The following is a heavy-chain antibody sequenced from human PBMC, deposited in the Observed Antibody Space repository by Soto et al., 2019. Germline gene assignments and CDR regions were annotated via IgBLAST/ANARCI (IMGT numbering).Heavy chain of an antibody. V-gene: IGHV1-2*02. D-gene: IGHD3-10*01. CDR3: ARVLTYGSGSYYKGGWFGP. CDR1: GYTFTGYY. Sequence: ASVKVSCKASGYTFTGYYMHWVRQAPGQGLEWMGWINPNSGGTNYAQKFQGRVTMTRDTSISTAYMELSRLRSDDTAVYYCARVLTYGSGSYYKGGWFGPWGPGILLTVSS. CDR2: INPNSGGT. J-gene: IGHJ5*02.